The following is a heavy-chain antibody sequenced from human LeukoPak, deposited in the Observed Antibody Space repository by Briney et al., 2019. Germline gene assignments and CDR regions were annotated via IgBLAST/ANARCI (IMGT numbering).Heavy chain of an antibody. CDR3: ARDCSSTSCYFGY. CDR1: GYTFTTYS. J-gene: IGHJ4*03. Sequence: GASVKVSCKTSGYTFTTYSIHWVRQAPGQGLEWVGIINPRGGGATLAQKFQGRITMTTDTSTSTAYMELRSLRSDDTAVYCCARDCSSTSCYFGYWGQGTLVTVSS. CDR2: INPRGGGA. D-gene: IGHD2-2*01. V-gene: IGHV1-46*01.